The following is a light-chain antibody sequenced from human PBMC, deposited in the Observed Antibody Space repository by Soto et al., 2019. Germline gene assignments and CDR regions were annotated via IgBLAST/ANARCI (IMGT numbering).Light chain of an antibody. CDR1: SSNIGSNT. CDR2: SNN. J-gene: IGLJ1*01. V-gene: IGLV1-44*01. Sequence: QSVLTQPPSASGTPGQRVTISCSGSSSNIGSNTVNWYQQLPGTAPKLLIYSNNQRPSGVPDRFSGSKSGTSASLAISGLQSDDEADYHCAAWDDSLNGLVFGTGTKVTVL. CDR3: AAWDDSLNGLV.